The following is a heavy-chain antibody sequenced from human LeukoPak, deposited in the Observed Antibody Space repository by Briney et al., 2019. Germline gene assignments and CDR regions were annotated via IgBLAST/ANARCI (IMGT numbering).Heavy chain of an antibody. J-gene: IGHJ4*02. CDR1: GFTVSSNY. D-gene: IGHD6-19*01. CDR3: ASGDSSGWYPTSYFDY. Sequence: GGSLRLSCAASGFTVSSNYMSWVRQAPGEGLEWVSVIYSGGSTYYADSVKGRFTISRDNSKNTLYLQMNSLRAEDTAVYYCASGDSSGWYPTSYFDYWGQGTLVTVSS. CDR2: IYSGGST. V-gene: IGHV3-53*01.